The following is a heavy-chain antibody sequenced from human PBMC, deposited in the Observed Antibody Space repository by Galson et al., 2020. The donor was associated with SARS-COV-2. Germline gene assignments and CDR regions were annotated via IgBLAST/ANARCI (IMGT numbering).Heavy chain of an antibody. CDR2: INSDGSVT. CDR3: ARGTTYVSGWYHIGDY. V-gene: IGHV3-74*01. CDR1: GFTFSSYW. Sequence: GGSLRLSCAASGFTFSSYWMNWVRQAPGKGLVWVSRINSDGSVTNYADSVKGRFTISRDTAKNTVYLQMNSLRDEDTALYYCARGTTYVSGWYHIGDYWGQGTLVTVSS. J-gene: IGHJ4*02. D-gene: IGHD6-19*01.